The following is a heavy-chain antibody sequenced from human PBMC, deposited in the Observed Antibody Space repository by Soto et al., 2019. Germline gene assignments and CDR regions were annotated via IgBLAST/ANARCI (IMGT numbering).Heavy chain of an antibody. J-gene: IGHJ6*02. CDR1: GFPFRSYA. D-gene: IGHD1-1*01. V-gene: IGHV3-23*01. CDR2: ISGGGGST. Sequence: EVQLLESGGGLVQPGGSLRLSCAAPGFPFRSYAMSWVPQAQGKGLEWVSAISGGGGSTYYADSVKGRFTISRDNSKNTLFLQMNSLRADDTAVYFCAKGATATATYYYYGIDVWGQGTTVTVSS. CDR3: AKGATATATYYYYGIDV.